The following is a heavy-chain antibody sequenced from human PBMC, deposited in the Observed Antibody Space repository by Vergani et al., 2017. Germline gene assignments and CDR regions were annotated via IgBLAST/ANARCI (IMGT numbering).Heavy chain of an antibody. J-gene: IGHJ4*02. D-gene: IGHD1-26*01. Sequence: QVQLQQWGAGLLKPSETLSLTCAVYGGSFSGYYWSWIRQPPGKGLEWIGEINHSGSTNYNPSLKSRVTISVDTSKIQFSLKLSSVTAADTAVYYCAVGNVVGRIDYWGQGTLVTVSS. CDR1: GGSFSGYY. CDR3: AVGNVVGRIDY. CDR2: INHSGST. V-gene: IGHV4-34*01.